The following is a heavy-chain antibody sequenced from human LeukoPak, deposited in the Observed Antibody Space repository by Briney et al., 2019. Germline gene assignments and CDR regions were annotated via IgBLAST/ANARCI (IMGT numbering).Heavy chain of an antibody. CDR2: VYHSGST. Sequence: SETLSLTCAVSGYSISSGYYWAWIRQPPGKGLEWIGSVYHSGSTYYNPSLKSRVAMSVDTSKNQCSLKLNSVTAADTAVYYCARGGGNGGGWVGHFYYMDVWGKGTTVTVSS. CDR1: GYSISSGYY. D-gene: IGHD4-23*01. V-gene: IGHV4-38-2*01. CDR3: ARGGGNGGGWVGHFYYMDV. J-gene: IGHJ6*03.